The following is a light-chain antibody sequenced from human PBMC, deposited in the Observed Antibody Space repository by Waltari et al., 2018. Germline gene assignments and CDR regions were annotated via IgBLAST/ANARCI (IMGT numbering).Light chain of an antibody. Sequence: DIQMTQSPSSLSASVGDRVTITCRARQSISSYLNWYQQKPGKAPNLLISAASSLQSGVPSRFSGSGYGTDFTLTISSLQPEDFATYYCQQSYSTPLTFGGGTKVEIK. CDR1: QSISSY. J-gene: IGKJ4*01. CDR2: AAS. CDR3: QQSYSTPLT. V-gene: IGKV1-39*01.